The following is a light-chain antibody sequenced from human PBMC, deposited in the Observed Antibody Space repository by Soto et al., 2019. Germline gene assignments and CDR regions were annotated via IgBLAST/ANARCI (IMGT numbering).Light chain of an antibody. J-gene: IGKJ4*01. CDR3: QQYNNWILT. Sequence: EIVMTQSPATLSVSPGERATLSCRASQSVSSNLAWYQQKPGQAPRLLIYGASTRATGIPAGFSGSGSGTEFTLTISSLQSEDFAVYYCQQYNNWILTFGGGTKVDIK. CDR2: GAS. V-gene: IGKV3-15*01. CDR1: QSVSSN.